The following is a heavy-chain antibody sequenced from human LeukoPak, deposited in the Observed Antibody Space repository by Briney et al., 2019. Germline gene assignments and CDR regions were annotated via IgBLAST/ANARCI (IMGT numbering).Heavy chain of an antibody. D-gene: IGHD5-24*01. CDR1: GGSVSSGSYY. J-gene: IGHJ4*02. CDR2: IYYSGST. Sequence: SETLSLTCTVSGGSVSSGSYYWSWIRQPPGKGLEWIGYIYYSGSTNYNPSLKSRVTISVDTSKNQFSLKLSSVTAADTAVYYCARRRRDGCNEFDYWGQGTLVTVSS. V-gene: IGHV4-61*01. CDR3: ARRRRDGCNEFDY.